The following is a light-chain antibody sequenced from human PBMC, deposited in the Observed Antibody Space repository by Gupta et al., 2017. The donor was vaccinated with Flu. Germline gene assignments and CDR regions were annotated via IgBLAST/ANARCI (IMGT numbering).Light chain of an antibody. CDR2: DTS. CDR3: LLSYSGPRV. CDR1: TGAVTSGHY. J-gene: IGLJ3*02. V-gene: IGLV7-46*01. Sequence: QAVVTQEPSLTVSPGGTVTLSCGSSTGAVTSGHYPYWFQQKPGQAPRTLIYDTSDKHSWTPARFSGSLLGDKASLTLSGAQPEDEAEYYCLLSYSGPRVFGGGTKLTVL.